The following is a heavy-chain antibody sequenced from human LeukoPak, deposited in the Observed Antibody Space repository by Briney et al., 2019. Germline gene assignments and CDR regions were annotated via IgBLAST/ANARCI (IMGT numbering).Heavy chain of an antibody. D-gene: IGHD1-1*01. Sequence: GGSLRLSCAASGFTLSSYWMHWVRQAPGKGLEWVTFITYDGSNKYYADSVKGRLTVSRDNSKNTLYLQMYSLRAEDTAVYYCAKETTAWGFVDYWGQGTLVTVSS. CDR2: ITYDGSNK. CDR3: AKETTAWGFVDY. V-gene: IGHV3-30*02. CDR1: GFTLSSYW. J-gene: IGHJ4*02.